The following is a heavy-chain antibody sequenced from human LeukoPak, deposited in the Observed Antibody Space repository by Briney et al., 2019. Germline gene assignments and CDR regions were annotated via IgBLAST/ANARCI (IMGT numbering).Heavy chain of an antibody. CDR1: GGTFSSYA. V-gene: IGHV1-69*13. Sequence: SVKVSCKASGGTFSSYAISWVRQAPGQGLEWMGGIIPIFGTANYAQKFQGRVTTTADESTSTAYMELSSLRSEDTAVYYCASGRGSYYGMDVWGQGTTVTVSS. CDR2: IIPIFGTA. CDR3: ASGRGSYYGMDV. D-gene: IGHD3-16*01. J-gene: IGHJ6*02.